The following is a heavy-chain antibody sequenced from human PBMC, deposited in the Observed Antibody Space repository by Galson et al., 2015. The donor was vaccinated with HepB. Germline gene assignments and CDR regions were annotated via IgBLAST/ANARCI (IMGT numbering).Heavy chain of an antibody. CDR3: ARDDGYNSGWEY. J-gene: IGHJ4*02. CDR2: ITPINGDT. D-gene: IGHD6-19*01. V-gene: IGHV1-2*02. Sequence: SVKVSCKASGYSFTGHYIQWVRQAPGQGLEWMGWITPINGDTNYAQKFQGRVTMTRDTSISTAYMELSRLTFDDNAIYYCARDDGYNSGWEYWGQGTLVTVSS. CDR1: GYSFTGHY.